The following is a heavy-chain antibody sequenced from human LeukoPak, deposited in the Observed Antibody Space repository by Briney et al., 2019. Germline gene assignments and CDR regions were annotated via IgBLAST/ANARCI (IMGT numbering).Heavy chain of an antibody. CDR2: ISSSSSYI. CDR3: ARDGGGLFIDY. J-gene: IGHJ4*02. V-gene: IGHV3-21*01. CDR1: GFTFSSYS. Sequence: GGSLRLSCAASGFTFSSYSMNWVRQAPGKGLEWVSSISSSSSYIYYADSVKGRFTNSRDNAKNSLYLQMNSLRAEDTAVYYCARDGGGLFIDYWGQGTLVTVSS. D-gene: IGHD3-16*01.